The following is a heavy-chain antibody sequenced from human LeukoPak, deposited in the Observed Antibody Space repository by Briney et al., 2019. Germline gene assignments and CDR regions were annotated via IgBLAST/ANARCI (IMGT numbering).Heavy chain of an antibody. CDR1: GGSISSYY. D-gene: IGHD2/OR15-2a*01. V-gene: IGHV4-59*08. Sequence: SGTLSLTCTVSGGSISSYYWSWIRQPPGKGLEWIGYIYYSGSTNYNPSLKSRVTISVDTSKNQFSLKLSSVTAADTAVYYCARLSQGSFIDYWGQGTLVTVSS. CDR2: IYYSGST. CDR3: ARLSQGSFIDY. J-gene: IGHJ4*02.